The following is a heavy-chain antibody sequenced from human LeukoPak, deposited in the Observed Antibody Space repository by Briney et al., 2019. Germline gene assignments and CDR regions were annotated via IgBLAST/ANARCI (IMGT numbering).Heavy chain of an antibody. CDR3: ARDRRGYYFDY. CDR2: IYTSGST. D-gene: IGHD3-10*01. J-gene: IGHJ4*02. CDR1: GGSISSGSYY. Sequence: SETLSLTCTVSGGSISSGSYYWSWIRQPAGKGLEWIGLIYTSGSTNYNPSLKSRVTIPVDTSKNQFSLKLSSVTAADTAVYYCARDRRGYYFDYWGQGTLATVSS. V-gene: IGHV4-61*02.